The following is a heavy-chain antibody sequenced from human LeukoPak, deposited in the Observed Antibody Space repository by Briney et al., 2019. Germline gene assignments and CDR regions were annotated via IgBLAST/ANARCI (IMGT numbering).Heavy chain of an antibody. CDR2: INPNSGGT. J-gene: IGHJ1*01. CDR1: GYTFTGYY. D-gene: IGHD3-3*01. V-gene: IGHV1-2*02. CDR3: ARSGDYDFWSGYYTAPGYFQH. Sequence: ASVKVSCKASGYTFTGYYMHWVRQAPGQGLEWMGWINPNSGGTNYAQKFQGRFTMTRDTSISTAYMELSRLRSDDTAVYYCARSGDYDFWSGYYTAPGYFQHWGQGTLVTVSS.